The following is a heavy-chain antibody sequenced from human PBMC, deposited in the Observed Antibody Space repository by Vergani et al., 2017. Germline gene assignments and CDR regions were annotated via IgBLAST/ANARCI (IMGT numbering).Heavy chain of an antibody. CDR1: NDPVSNTFYY. Sequence: QVQLQESGPGLVKPSETLSLTCTVSNDPVSNTFYYWGWIRPTPGKGMEWIGSIYYSGSTHYKPSLESRVTVSVDTSKSQFSLNLSSVTAADTAVYYCTRHWAEVAANNWFDPWGQGTLVTVSS. D-gene: IGHD2-15*01. CDR3: TRHWAEVAANNWFDP. CDR2: IYYSGST. V-gene: IGHV4-39*01. J-gene: IGHJ5*02.